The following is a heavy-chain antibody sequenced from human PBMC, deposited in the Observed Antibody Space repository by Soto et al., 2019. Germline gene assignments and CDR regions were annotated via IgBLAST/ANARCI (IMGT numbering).Heavy chain of an antibody. V-gene: IGHV3-30*18. CDR1: GFTFSSYG. J-gene: IGHJ4*02. D-gene: IGHD6-13*01. CDR2: ISYDGSNK. CDR3: AKDRSSSWFNSFDY. Sequence: VQLVESGGGVVQPGRSLRLSCAASGFTFSSYGMHWVRQAPGKGLEWVAVISYDGSNKYYADSVKGRFTISRDNSKNTLYLQMNSLRAEDTAVYYCAKDRSSSWFNSFDYWGQGTLVTVSS.